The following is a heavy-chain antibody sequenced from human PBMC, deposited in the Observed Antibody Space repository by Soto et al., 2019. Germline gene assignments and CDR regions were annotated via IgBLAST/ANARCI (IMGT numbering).Heavy chain of an antibody. CDR2: IIPILGIA. D-gene: IGHD2-15*01. V-gene: IGHV1-69*08. Sequence: QVQLVQSGAEVKKPGSSVKVSCKASGGTFSSYTISWVRQAPGQGLEWMGRIIPILGIANYAQKFQGRVTITADKSTSTAYMELSSLRSEDTAVYYCAREYCSGGSCYSGWFDPWGQGTMVTVSS. CDR1: GGTFSSYT. J-gene: IGHJ5*02. CDR3: AREYCSGGSCYSGWFDP.